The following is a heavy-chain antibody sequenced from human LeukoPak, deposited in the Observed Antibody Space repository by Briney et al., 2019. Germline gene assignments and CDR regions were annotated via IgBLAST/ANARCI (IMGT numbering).Heavy chain of an antibody. CDR2: IYTEGTT. D-gene: IGHD3-16*01. J-gene: IGHJ4*02. Sequence: PCGSLRLSCAVSGFTVSSNYFSWVRQAPGKGLEWVSVIYTEGTTYYADSVKGRFIISRDNSENTVYLQMNSLRVEDTAVYYCASEGDWGQGTLVTVSS. CDR3: ASEGD. CDR1: GFTVSSNY. V-gene: IGHV3-66*02.